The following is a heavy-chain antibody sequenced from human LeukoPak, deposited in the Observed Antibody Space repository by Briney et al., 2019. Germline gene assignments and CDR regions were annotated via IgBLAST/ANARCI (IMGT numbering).Heavy chain of an antibody. V-gene: IGHV4-39*01. CDR2: IYYSGST. CDR3: AIQSSQWLASDY. CDR1: GGSISSTSYY. D-gene: IGHD6-19*01. J-gene: IGHJ4*02. Sequence: SETLSLTCTVSGGSISSTSYYWGWIRQPRGKGLEWIVSIYYSGSTYYNPSLKSRVTISVDTSKNQFSLKLSSVTAADTAVYYCAIQSSQWLASDYWGQGTLVTVSS.